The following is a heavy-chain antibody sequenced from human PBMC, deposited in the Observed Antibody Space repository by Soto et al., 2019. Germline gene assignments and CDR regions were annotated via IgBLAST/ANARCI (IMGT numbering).Heavy chain of an antibody. CDR2: IYHSGST. V-gene: IGHV4-4*02. D-gene: IGHD2-2*01. CDR1: GGSISSSNW. CDR3: ARDVTSNHNCLDL. J-gene: IGHJ5*02. Sequence: PSETLSLTCAVSGGSISSSNWWSWVRQPPGKGLEWIGEIYHSGSTNYNPSLKSRVTFSVDTSKNQFSLKLSSVTAADTAVYYCARDVTSNHNCLDLWGHGTLVTVSS.